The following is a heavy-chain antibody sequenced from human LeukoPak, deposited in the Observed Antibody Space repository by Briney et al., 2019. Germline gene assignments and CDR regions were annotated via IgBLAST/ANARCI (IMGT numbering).Heavy chain of an antibody. Sequence: GESLKISCKGSGYSFTTYWIAWVRQMPGKGLEWMGIIYPGDSDTRYSPSFQGQVTISADKSINTAYLQWSSLKASDTAMYYCARQSIEVEFDSWGQGTLVTVSS. CDR3: ARQSIEVEFDS. D-gene: IGHD2-21*01. CDR1: GYSFTTYW. CDR2: IYPGDSDT. V-gene: IGHV5-51*01. J-gene: IGHJ4*02.